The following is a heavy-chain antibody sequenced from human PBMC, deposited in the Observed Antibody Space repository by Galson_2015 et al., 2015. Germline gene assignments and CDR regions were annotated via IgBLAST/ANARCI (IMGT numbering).Heavy chain of an antibody. J-gene: IGHJ6*02. V-gene: IGHV3-23*01. CDR2: ISSGGALT. Sequence: SLRLSCAASGFMLSNSALSWVRQAPGKGLERVSVISSGGALTYRADSARGRLTISRDTSKNTLFLQMNSLRGDDTALYYCARGPTEGVWGQGTTVTVSS. CDR3: ARGPTEGV. CDR1: GFMLSNSA.